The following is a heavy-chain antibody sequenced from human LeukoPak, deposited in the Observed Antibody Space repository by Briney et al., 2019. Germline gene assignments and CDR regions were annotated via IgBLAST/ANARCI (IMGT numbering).Heavy chain of an antibody. CDR2: IKPDGTEK. V-gene: IGHV3-7*05. CDR1: GFPFSSYW. J-gene: IGHJ4*02. CDR3: ARDTENGHGSMVKSIDY. D-gene: IGHD5-18*01. Sequence: QPGGSLRLSCAVSGFPFSSYWMSWVREAPGRGLEWVANIKPDGTEKYYVDSVKGRFTISRDDAKNSLYLQLNSLRADDTAVYYCARDTENGHGSMVKSIDYWGQGIPLTVSS.